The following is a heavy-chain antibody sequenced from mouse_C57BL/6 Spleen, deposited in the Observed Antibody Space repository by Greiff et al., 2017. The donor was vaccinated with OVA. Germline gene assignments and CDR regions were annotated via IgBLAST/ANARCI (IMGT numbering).Heavy chain of an antibody. V-gene: IGHV1-50*01. CDR3: ARRYVGDYFDY. J-gene: IGHJ2*01. Sequence: QVQLQQPGAELVKPGASVKLSCKASGYTFTSYWMQWVKQRPGQGLEWIGEIDPSDSYTNYNQKFKGKATLTVDTSSSTAYMQLSSLTSEDSAVYYCARRYVGDYFDYWGQGTTLTVSS. D-gene: IGHD2-14*01. CDR1: GYTFTSYW. CDR2: IDPSDSYT.